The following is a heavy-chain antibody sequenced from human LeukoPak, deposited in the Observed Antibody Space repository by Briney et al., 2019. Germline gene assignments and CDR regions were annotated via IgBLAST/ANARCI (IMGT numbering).Heavy chain of an antibody. J-gene: IGHJ5*02. CDR3: ARYDGLNWFDP. D-gene: IGHD3-16*01. CDR1: GGSFSGYY. V-gene: IGHV4-34*01. Sequence: PSETLSLTCAVYGGSFSGYYWSWIRQPPGKGLEWIGEINHSGSTNYNPSLKSRVTISVDTSKNQFSLKLSSVTAADTAVYYCARYDGLNWFDPWDQGTLVTVSS. CDR2: INHSGST.